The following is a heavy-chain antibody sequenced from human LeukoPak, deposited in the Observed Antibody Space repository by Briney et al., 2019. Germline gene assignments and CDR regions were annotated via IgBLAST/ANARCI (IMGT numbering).Heavy chain of an antibody. CDR2: IYSSGTT. J-gene: IGHJ4*02. CDR1: GGSISNYP. D-gene: IGHD1-26*01. V-gene: IGHV4-59*08. Sequence: SETLSLTCIVSGGSISNYPWGWFRQPPGKGLESIGHIYSSGTTNYNPSFQSRVTMSVDTSRNQFSLSLRSVTAADTAVYYCARHETGGTYPLKYWGQGTLVTVSS. CDR3: ARHETGGTYPLKY.